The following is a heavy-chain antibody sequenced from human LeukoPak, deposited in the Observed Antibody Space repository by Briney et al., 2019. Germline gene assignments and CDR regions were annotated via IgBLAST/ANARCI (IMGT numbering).Heavy chain of an antibody. CDR1: GGSFSGYY. CDR2: INHSGST. V-gene: IGHV4-34*01. J-gene: IGHJ5*02. CDR3: AREVYCSSTSCLNWFDP. Sequence: SETLSLSCAAYGGSFSGYYRSWIRQPPGKGLEWIGEINHSGSTNYNPSLKSRVTISVDTSKNQFSLKLSSVTAADTAVYYCAREVYCSSTSCLNWFDPWGQGTLVTVSS. D-gene: IGHD2-2*01.